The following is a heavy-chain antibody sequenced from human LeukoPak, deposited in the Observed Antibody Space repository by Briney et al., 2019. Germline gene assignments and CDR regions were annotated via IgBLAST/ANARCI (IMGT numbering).Heavy chain of an antibody. V-gene: IGHV3-15*01. CDR2: MKSNTDGGTT. CDR3: TTPRREIAVAGGDY. D-gene: IGHD6-19*01. J-gene: IGHJ4*02. CDR1: GFTFSNAW. Sequence: PGGSLRLSCAASGFTFSNAWMSWVRQAPGKGLEWVGRMKSNTDGGTTDYAAPVKGRFTISRDDSKNTLYLQMNGLKTEDTAVYYCTTPRREIAVAGGDYWGQGTLVTVSS.